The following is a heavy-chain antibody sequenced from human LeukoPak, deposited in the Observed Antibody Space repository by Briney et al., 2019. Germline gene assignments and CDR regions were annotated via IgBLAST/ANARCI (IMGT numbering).Heavy chain of an antibody. Sequence: ASVKVSCKASGGTFSSYAICWVRQAPGQGLEWMGRIIPIFGIANYAQKFQGRVTITADKSTSTAYMELSSLRSEDTAVYYCAVRKGEAVAGTGINWFDPWGQGTLVTVSS. CDR3: AVRKGEAVAGTGINWFDP. J-gene: IGHJ5*02. CDR2: IIPIFGIA. V-gene: IGHV1-69*04. CDR1: GGTFSSYA. D-gene: IGHD6-19*01.